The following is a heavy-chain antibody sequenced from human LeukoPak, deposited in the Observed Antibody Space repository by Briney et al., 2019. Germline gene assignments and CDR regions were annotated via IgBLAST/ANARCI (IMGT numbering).Heavy chain of an antibody. CDR2: INPSGGST. Sequence: ASVKVSCKASGYTFTSYYMHWVRQAPGQGLEWMGIINPSGGSTSYAQKFQGRVTMTRDTSTSTVYMELSSLRSEDTAVYYCARLRSYSKTFRYYYYYMDVWGKGTTVTISS. CDR3: ARLRSYSKTFRYYYYYMDV. CDR1: GYTFTSYY. V-gene: IGHV1-46*01. J-gene: IGHJ6*03. D-gene: IGHD6-13*01.